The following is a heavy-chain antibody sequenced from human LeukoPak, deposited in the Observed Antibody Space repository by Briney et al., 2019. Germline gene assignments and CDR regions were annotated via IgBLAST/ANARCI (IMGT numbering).Heavy chain of an antibody. D-gene: IGHD5-12*01. CDR3: ARDAGADRGLYSGYDIIGYYFDY. V-gene: IGHV4-34*01. CDR1: GGSFSGYY. J-gene: IGHJ4*02. CDR2: INHSGST. Sequence: SETLSLTCAVYGGSFSGYYWSWIRQPPGKGLEWIGEINHSGSTNYNPSLKSRVTISVDTSKNQFSLKLSSVTAADTAVCYCARDAGADRGLYSGYDIIGYYFDYWGQGTLATVSS.